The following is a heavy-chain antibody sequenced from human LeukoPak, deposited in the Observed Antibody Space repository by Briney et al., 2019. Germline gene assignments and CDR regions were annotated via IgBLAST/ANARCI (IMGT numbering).Heavy chain of an antibody. CDR3: AKDISRFLDNPRFDY. CDR2: IRWNRGSI. CDR1: GFTFYDYA. V-gene: IGHV3-9*01. J-gene: IGHJ4*02. Sequence: GGSLRLSCAASGFTFYDYAMNWVRQAPGKGVEGVAGIRWNRGSIEYADSVKGRFTITRDNAKNFLYVKMNSVRAEDTDWYYCAKDISRFLDNPRFDYWGQGTLVTVSS. D-gene: IGHD3-3*01.